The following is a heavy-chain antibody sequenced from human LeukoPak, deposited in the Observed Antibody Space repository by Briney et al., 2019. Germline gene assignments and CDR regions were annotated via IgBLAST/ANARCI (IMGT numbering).Heavy chain of an antibody. Sequence: GGSLRLSCAASGFTFSSYSMNWVRQAPGKGLEWVSYISSSSSTIYYADSVKGRFTISRDNAKNSLYLQMNSLGAEDTAVYYCARVGPTYYYDSSGYTDYWGQGTLVTVSS. D-gene: IGHD3-22*01. CDR1: GFTFSSYS. V-gene: IGHV3-48*01. CDR2: ISSSSSTI. J-gene: IGHJ4*02. CDR3: ARVGPTYYYDSSGYTDY.